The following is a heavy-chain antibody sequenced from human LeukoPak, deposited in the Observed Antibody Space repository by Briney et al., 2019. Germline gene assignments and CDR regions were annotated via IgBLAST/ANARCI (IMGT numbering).Heavy chain of an antibody. J-gene: IGHJ4*02. CDR3: AKGGVSNGWYSLMGY. D-gene: IGHD6-19*01. CDR2: ISYDGSGK. V-gene: IGHV3-30*18. Sequence: PGRSLRLSCAASGFAFSSYGMHWVRQAPRKGLERVAVISYDGSGKYYADSVRGRFTISRDNSKNTLYLQMYSLGGEDTAVHYCAKGGVSNGWYSLMGYWGQGTLVTVSS. CDR1: GFAFSSYG.